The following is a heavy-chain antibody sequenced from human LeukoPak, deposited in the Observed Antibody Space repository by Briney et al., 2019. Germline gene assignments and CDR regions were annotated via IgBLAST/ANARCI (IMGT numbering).Heavy chain of an antibody. CDR2: INAGNGNT. D-gene: IGHD5-12*01. CDR1: GYTFTSYA. J-gene: IGHJ4*02. CDR3: ARSSRGGYDLYYFDY. Sequence: ASVTVPCKASGYTFTSYAMHWVRQAPGQRLEWMGWINAGNGNTKYSQKFQGSVTITRDTSASTAYMELSSLRSEDTAVYYCARSSRGGYDLYYFDYWGQGTLVTVSS. V-gene: IGHV1-3*01.